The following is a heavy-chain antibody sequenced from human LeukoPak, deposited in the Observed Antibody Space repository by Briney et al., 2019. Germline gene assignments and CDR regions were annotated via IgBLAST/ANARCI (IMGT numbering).Heavy chain of an antibody. J-gene: IGHJ3*02. CDR3: ARSGRDGYNFDAFDI. D-gene: IGHD5-24*01. V-gene: IGHV4-59*01. CDR1: GGFNTHYY. CDR2: FYHSGST. Sequence: PSETLSLTCSVSGGFNTHYYWSWIRQPPGKGLEWIGYFYHSGSTNYNPSLKSRVTISVDTSKNHFSLKLSSVTAADTAVYYCARSGRDGYNFDAFDIWGQGTMVTVSS.